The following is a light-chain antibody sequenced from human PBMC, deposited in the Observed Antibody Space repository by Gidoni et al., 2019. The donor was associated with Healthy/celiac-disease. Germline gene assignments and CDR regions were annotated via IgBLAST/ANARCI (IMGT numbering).Light chain of an antibody. Sequence: DIQMTQSPSSLPASVGDRVTSTCRASQGISNDLAWFQQKPGKAPKSLTSAASSLQSVVPSKLSGSGSGSAFTLTIFGLQPEDFSSYYCHRYTRYPLTFGGGTKLEIK. CDR1: QGISND. CDR3: HRYTRYPLT. CDR2: AAS. J-gene: IGKJ4*01. V-gene: IGKV1-16*02.